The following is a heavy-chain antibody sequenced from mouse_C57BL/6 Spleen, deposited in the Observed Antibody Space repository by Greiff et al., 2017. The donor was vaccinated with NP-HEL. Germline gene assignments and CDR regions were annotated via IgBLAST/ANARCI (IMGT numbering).Heavy chain of an antibody. J-gene: IGHJ4*01. CDR3: ARTRGYYAMDY. CDR2: IRNKANGYTT. CDR1: GFTFTDYY. Sequence: EVHLVESGGGLVQPGGSLSLSCAASGFTFTDYYMSWVRQPPGKALEWLGFIRNKANGYTTEYSASVKGRFTISRDNSQSILYLQMNALRAEDSATYYCARTRGYYAMDYWGQGTSVTVSS. V-gene: IGHV7-3*01.